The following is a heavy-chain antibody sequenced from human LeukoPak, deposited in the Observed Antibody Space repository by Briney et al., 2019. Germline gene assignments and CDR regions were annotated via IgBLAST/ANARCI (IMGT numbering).Heavy chain of an antibody. D-gene: IGHD3-10*01. CDR1: GGSISSSSYY. Sequence: SETLSLTCTVSGGSISSSSYYWGWIRQPPGKGLEWIGSIYYSGSTYYNPSLKSRVTISIDTSKNQFSLKLSSVTAADTAVYYCARGGYYGSGNDFRFDPWGQGTLVTVSS. V-gene: IGHV4-39*07. J-gene: IGHJ5*02. CDR2: IYYSGST. CDR3: ARGGYYGSGNDFRFDP.